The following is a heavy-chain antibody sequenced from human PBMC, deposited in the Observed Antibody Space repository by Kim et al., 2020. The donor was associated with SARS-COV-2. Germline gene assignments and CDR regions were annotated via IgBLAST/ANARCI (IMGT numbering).Heavy chain of an antibody. Sequence: SETLSLTCAVYGGSFSGYYWSWFRQPPGKGLEWIGEINQSGSTNYIPSIKSRVTISLDTSKNQFSLKLSSVTAADTAVYYCARTWAGNSRGRRWYFDLWGRGTLVTVSS. D-gene: IGHD6-19*01. J-gene: IGHJ2*01. CDR3: ARTWAGNSRGRRWYFDL. V-gene: IGHV4-34*01. CDR2: INQSGST. CDR1: GGSFSGYY.